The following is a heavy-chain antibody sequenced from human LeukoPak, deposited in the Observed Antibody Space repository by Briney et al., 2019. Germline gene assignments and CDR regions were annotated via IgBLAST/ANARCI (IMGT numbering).Heavy chain of an antibody. CDR3: AKYSSSWYVAAFDY. D-gene: IGHD6-13*01. V-gene: IGHV3-23*01. J-gene: IGHJ4*02. CDR2: ISGSGGST. Sequence: GGSLRLSCAASGFTFSSYAMSWVRQAPGKGLEWGSAISGSGGSTYYADSVKGRFTISRDNSKNTLYLQMNSLRAEDTAVYYCAKYSSSWYVAAFDYWGQGTLVTVSS. CDR1: GFTFSSYA.